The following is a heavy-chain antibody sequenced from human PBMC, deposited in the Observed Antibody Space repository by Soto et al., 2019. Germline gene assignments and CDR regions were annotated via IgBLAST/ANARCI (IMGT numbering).Heavy chain of an antibody. V-gene: IGHV3-74*01. D-gene: IGHD2-21*01. CDR3: ATSKGAVVISPYFFDY. J-gene: IGHJ4*02. CDR1: GFTFDSYW. Sequence: EVRLEESGGGLVQPGGSLRLYCAASGFTFDSYWMYWVRQAPGKGLVWVSRVNSDGSITTYADSVKGRFTISRDNAKNTLSLQMNSLRVEDTAVYYCATSKGAVVISPYFFDYWGQGALVTVSS. CDR2: VNSDGSIT.